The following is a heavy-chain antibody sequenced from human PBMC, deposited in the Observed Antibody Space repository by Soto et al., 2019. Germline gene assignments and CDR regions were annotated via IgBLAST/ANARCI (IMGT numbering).Heavy chain of an antibody. D-gene: IGHD3-10*01. CDR3: AHSRNLITEDAQVGDFDY. Sequence: QINLKESGPTLVKPTQTLTLTCSFSGFSLTTAGVGVGWVRQSPGEALEWLALIIWDDDERYSPSLKTRLTITKDTSKNQVVLKMTNMAPVDTATYYCAHSRNLITEDAQVGDFDYWGQGTLVTVSS. CDR1: GFSLTTAGVG. J-gene: IGHJ4*02. V-gene: IGHV2-5*02. CDR2: IIWDDDE.